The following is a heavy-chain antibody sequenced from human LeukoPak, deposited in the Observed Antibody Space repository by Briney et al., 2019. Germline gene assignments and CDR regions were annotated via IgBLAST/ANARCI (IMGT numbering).Heavy chain of an antibody. D-gene: IGHD3-16*01. J-gene: IGHJ1*01. V-gene: IGHV4-59*01. CDR3: ARVRGDFETD. Sequence: SETLSLTCSVSGGSISSYYWTWIRQPPGKGLEWMGYRYYSGSTTYNPSLKSRVTISVATSKSQFSLKLISVTAADTAIYYCARVRGDFETDWGQGTLVTVSS. CDR2: RYYSGST. CDR1: GGSISSYY.